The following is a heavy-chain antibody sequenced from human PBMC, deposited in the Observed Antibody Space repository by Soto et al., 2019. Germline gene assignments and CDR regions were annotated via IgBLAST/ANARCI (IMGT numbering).Heavy chain of an antibody. D-gene: IGHD2-2*01. CDR3: ARDHATLDY. V-gene: IGHV4-59*01. CDR2: IYYSGST. J-gene: IGHJ4*02. CDR1: GGSISSYY. Sequence: QVQLQESGPGLVKPSETLSLTCTVSGGSISSYYWSWIRQPPGKGLEWIGYIYYSGSTNYNPSLKXRXTXXVDPSKNQFSLKLSSVTAADTAVYYCARDHATLDYWGQGTLVTVSS.